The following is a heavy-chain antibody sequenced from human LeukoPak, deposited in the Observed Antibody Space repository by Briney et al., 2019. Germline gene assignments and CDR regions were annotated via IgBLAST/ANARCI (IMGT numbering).Heavy chain of an antibody. CDR2: IYYSGST. CDR1: GGSISSYY. D-gene: IGHD1-1*01. CDR3: ARLGFRYEFDY. J-gene: IGHJ4*02. Sequence: SETLSLTCTVSGGSISSYYWSWIRQPPGKGLEWIGYIYYSGSTNYNPSLKSRVTISVDTSKNQFSLKLSSVTAADTAVYYCARLGFRYEFDYWGQGTLVTVSS. V-gene: IGHV4-59*08.